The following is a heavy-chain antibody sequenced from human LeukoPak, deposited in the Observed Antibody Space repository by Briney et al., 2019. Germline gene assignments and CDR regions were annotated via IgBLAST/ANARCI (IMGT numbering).Heavy chain of an antibody. Sequence: SETLSLTCTVSGGSISSYYWTWIRQPAGKGLEWIGRIYTSGSTNYNPSLKSRVTISIDASKNQFSLRLSSVTAADTAVYYCTRGGELMNFWGQGTLVTVSS. CDR1: GGSISSYY. J-gene: IGHJ4*02. V-gene: IGHV4-4*07. D-gene: IGHD1-26*01. CDR3: TRGGELMNF. CDR2: IYTSGST.